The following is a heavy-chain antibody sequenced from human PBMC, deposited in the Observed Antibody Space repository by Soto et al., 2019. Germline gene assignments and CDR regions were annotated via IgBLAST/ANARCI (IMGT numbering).Heavy chain of an antibody. Sequence: GGSLRVSCAAAGFTFSTYGMHWVRQAPGKGLEWVAFISYDGNHKYYGDSVRGRFNISRDNSKDTLYLQMNSLRVEDTAVYYCAKDSTIWTLDHWGQGTLVTVSS. CDR2: ISYDGNHK. J-gene: IGHJ4*02. D-gene: IGHD1-1*01. V-gene: IGHV3-30*18. CDR3: AKDSTIWTLDH. CDR1: GFTFSTYG.